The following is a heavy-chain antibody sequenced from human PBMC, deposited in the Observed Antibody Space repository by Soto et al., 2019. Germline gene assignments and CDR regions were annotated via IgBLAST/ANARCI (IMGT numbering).Heavy chain of an antibody. CDR2: IYYSGST. D-gene: IGHD6-13*01. J-gene: IGHJ6*02. CDR3: ARGRRSWYYYYGMDV. Sequence: SETLSLTCTVAGGSIGSHCGSWIRQPPGKGLEWIGYIYYSGSTNYNPSLKSRVTISVDTSKNQFSLKLSSVTAADTAVYYCARGRRSWYYYYGMDVWGQGTTVTVSS. CDR1: GGSIGSHC. V-gene: IGHV4-59*11.